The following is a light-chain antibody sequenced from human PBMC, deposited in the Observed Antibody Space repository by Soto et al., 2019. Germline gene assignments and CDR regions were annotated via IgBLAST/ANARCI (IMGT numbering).Light chain of an antibody. CDR2: DDS. J-gene: IGLJ2*01. V-gene: IGLV3-21*02. Sequence: SYELTQPPSVSVAPGQTATITCGGNNIGIKSVHWYQQKPGQAPVLVVYDDSDRPSGIPERFSGSNSGNTATLTISRVVAGDEADYYCQVWDTSSDPHVVLGGGTKVTVL. CDR1: NIGIKS. CDR3: QVWDTSSDPHVV.